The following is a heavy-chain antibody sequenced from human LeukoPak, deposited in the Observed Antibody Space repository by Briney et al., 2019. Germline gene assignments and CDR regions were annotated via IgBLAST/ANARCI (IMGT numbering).Heavy chain of an antibody. Sequence: GGSLRLSCAASGFSFGSSVMSWVRQAPGKGLEWVSSISSGSTYMYYADSVKGRFTISRDNAQNSMYLQMNSLRAEDTAVYYCGRVGGRSKAAKGDAFDIWGQGTMVVVSS. J-gene: IGHJ3*02. CDR3: GRVGGRSKAAKGDAFDI. D-gene: IGHD6-6*01. CDR2: ISSGSTYM. CDR1: GFSFGSSV. V-gene: IGHV3-21*01.